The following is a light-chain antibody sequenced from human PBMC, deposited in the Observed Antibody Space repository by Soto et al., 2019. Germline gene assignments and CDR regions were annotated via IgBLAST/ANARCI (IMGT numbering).Light chain of an antibody. CDR1: QSVSNN. V-gene: IGKV3-20*01. CDR3: QQYSISST. J-gene: IGKJ1*01. Sequence: EIVMTQSPATLSVSPGERATLSCRASQSVSNNLAWYQQKPGQSPRLLIFGVSSRATDIPDRFSGSGSGTDFTLTINRLEPEDFAVYYCQQYSISSTFGQGTKVDI. CDR2: GVS.